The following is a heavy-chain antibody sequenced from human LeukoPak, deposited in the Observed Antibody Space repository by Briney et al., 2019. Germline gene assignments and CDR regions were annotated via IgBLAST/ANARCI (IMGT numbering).Heavy chain of an antibody. J-gene: IGHJ4*02. CDR2: INPKSGGT. D-gene: IGHD1-26*01. CDR1: GYIFSDRY. CDR3: ATPPPPMGAGPFDF. Sequence: GASVKVSCKPSGYIFSDRYIYWVRQAPGQGLEWVGWINPKSGGTNYAQKFQGRVTMTSDTSINTVFMEVRRLTSDDMAVYYCATPPPPMGAGPFDFWGQGTLVTVSS. V-gene: IGHV1-2*02.